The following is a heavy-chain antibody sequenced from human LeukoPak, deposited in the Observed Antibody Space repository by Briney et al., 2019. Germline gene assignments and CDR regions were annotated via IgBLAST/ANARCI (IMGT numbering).Heavy chain of an antibody. V-gene: IGHV1-18*01. J-gene: IGHJ4*02. CDR1: GYTFTSDG. Sequence: GASVKVSCKASGYTFTSDGISWVRQAPGQGLEWMGWISAYNGNTNYAQKLQGRVTMTTDTSTSTAYMELRSLRSDDTAVYYCARDWGYCSGGSCYFDAFDYWGQGTLVTVSS. D-gene: IGHD2-15*01. CDR2: ISAYNGNT. CDR3: ARDWGYCSGGSCYFDAFDY.